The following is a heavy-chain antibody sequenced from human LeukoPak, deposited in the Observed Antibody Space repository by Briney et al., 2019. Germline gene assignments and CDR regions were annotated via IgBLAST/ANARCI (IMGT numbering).Heavy chain of an antibody. J-gene: IGHJ4*02. CDR2: INPSGGST. Sequence: ASVKVSCKASGYTFTSYYMHWVRQAPGQGLEWMGIINPSGGSTSYAQKFQGRVTMTRDTFTSTVYMELSSLRSEDTAVYYCARDLSVAMIGRRNHDYFDYWGQGTLVTVSS. CDR3: ARDLSVAMIGRRNHDYFDY. CDR1: GYTFTSYY. V-gene: IGHV1-46*01. D-gene: IGHD1-14*01.